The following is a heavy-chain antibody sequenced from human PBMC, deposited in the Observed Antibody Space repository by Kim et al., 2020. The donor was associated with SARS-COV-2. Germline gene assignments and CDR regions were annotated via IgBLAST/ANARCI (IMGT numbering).Heavy chain of an antibody. CDR3: ARPTRGEQQLDQLFDY. Sequence: ASVKVSCKASGYTFTSYAMNWVRQAPGQGLEWMGWINTNTGNPTYAQGFTGRFVFSLDTSVSTAYLQISSLKAEDTAVYYCARPTRGEQQLDQLFDYWGQGTLVTVSS. V-gene: IGHV7-4-1*02. CDR2: INTNTGNP. CDR1: GYTFTSYA. J-gene: IGHJ4*02. D-gene: IGHD6-13*01.